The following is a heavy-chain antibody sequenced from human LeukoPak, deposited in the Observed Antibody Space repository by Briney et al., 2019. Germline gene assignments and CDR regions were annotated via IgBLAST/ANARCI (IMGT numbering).Heavy chain of an antibody. CDR3: AKGYCSSTSCYPEAPSDY. D-gene: IGHD2-2*01. J-gene: IGHJ4*02. CDR2: ISYDGNSK. V-gene: IGHV3-30*18. Sequence: GRSLRLSCAASGFTFSNYGMHWVRQAPGKGLEWVAVISYDGNSKYYVDSVKGRFTISRDNSKNTLYLQMNSLRAEDTAVYYCAKGYCSSTSCYPEAPSDYRGQGTLVTVSS. CDR1: GFTFSNYG.